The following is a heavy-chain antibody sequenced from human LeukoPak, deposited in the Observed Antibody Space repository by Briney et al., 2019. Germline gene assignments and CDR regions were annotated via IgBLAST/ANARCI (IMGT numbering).Heavy chain of an antibody. CDR2: MNPNSGNT. D-gene: IGHD6-13*01. V-gene: IGHV1-8*02. CDR1: GGTFSSYA. Sequence: VASVKVSCKASGGTFSSYAINWVRQATGQGLEWMGWMNPNSGNTGYAQKFQGRVTMTRNTSISTAYMELSSLRSEDTAVYYCARGSDLIAAAHYWGQGTLVTVSS. J-gene: IGHJ4*02. CDR3: ARGSDLIAAAHY.